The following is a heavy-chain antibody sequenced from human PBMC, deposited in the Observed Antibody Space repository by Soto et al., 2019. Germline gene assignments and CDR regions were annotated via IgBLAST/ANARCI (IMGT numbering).Heavy chain of an antibody. CDR2: INHSGST. D-gene: IGHD2-15*01. J-gene: IGHJ2*01. Sequence: QVQLQQWGAGLLKPSETLSLTCAVYGGSFSGYYWSWIRQPPGKGLEWIGEINHSGSTNYNPSLKSRVTISVGTSKNQFSLKLSSVTAADTAVYYCASGRETGYCSGGSCYLGSWYFDLWGRGTLVTVSS. CDR1: GGSFSGYY. CDR3: ASGRETGYCSGGSCYLGSWYFDL. V-gene: IGHV4-34*01.